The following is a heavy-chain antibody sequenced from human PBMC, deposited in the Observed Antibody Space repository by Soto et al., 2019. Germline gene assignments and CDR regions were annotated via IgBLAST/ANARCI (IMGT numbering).Heavy chain of an antibody. J-gene: IGHJ6*02. CDR2: IYYSGST. D-gene: IGHD2-21*01. V-gene: IGHV4-34*09. CDR3: AREVVRDYRLDV. Sequence: PSETLSLTCAVYGGSFSAYYWSWVRQPQGKGLEWIGYIYYSGSTYYNPSLKSRVTISVDTSKNQFSLKLSSVTAADTAVYYCAREVVRDYRLDVWGQGTTVTVSS. CDR1: GGSFSAYY.